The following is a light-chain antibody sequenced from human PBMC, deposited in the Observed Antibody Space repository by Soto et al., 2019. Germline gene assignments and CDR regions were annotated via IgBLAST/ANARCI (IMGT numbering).Light chain of an antibody. CDR1: QSVNSN. CDR2: GTS. Sequence: EIVMTQSPATLSVSPGEGATVSCRASQSVNSNLAWYQQKAGQAPRLLIYGTSTRATGIPARFSGSGSGTDFTLTISSLQFEDFAVYYCQQYNNWPRTFGQGTKVDIK. CDR3: QQYNNWPRT. J-gene: IGKJ1*01. V-gene: IGKV3-15*01.